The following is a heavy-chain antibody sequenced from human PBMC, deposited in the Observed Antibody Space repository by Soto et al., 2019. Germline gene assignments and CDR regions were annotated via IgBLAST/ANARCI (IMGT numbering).Heavy chain of an antibody. CDR1: GLTFSSYS. CDR3: ARGPGYYFDY. J-gene: IGHJ4*02. Sequence: GGSLRLSCAASGLTFSSYSMNWVRQAPGKGLEWVSYISSSSSTIYYAGSVKGRFTISRDNAKNSLYLQMNSLRAEDTAVYYCARGPGYYFDYWGQGTLVTVSS. CDR2: ISSSSSTI. V-gene: IGHV3-48*01.